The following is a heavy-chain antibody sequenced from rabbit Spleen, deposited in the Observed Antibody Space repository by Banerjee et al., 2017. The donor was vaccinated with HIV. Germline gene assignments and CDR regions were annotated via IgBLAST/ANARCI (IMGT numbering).Heavy chain of an antibody. CDR3: ASCIRDADWGCNL. CDR2: IYGGSSGST. V-gene: IGHV1S40*01. J-gene: IGHJ4*01. Sequence: QSLEESGGGLVKPEGSLTLSCKASGFDFNSIYFMCWVRQAPGKGPEWIACIYGGSSGSTYYASWAKGRFTISKTSSTTVTLQMTSLTAADTATYFCASCIRDADWGCNLWGPGTLVTVS. D-gene: IGHD3-1*01. CDR1: GFDFNSIYF.